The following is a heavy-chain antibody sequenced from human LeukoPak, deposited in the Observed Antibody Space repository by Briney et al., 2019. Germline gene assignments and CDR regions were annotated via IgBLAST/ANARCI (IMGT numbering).Heavy chain of an antibody. CDR2: INHSGST. Sequence: PSETLSLTCAVYGGSFSGYYWSWIRQPPGKGLEWIREINHSGSTNYNPSLKSRVTISVDTSKNQFSLKLSSVTAADTAVYYCARGVLQPYDYWGQGTLVTVSS. J-gene: IGHJ4*02. D-gene: IGHD2/OR15-2a*01. V-gene: IGHV4-34*01. CDR1: GGSFSGYY. CDR3: ARGVLQPYDY.